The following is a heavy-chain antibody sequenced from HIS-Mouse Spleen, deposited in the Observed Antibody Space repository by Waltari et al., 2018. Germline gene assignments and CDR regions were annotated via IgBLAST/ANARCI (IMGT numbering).Heavy chain of an antibody. Sequence: QVQLVESGGGVVQPGRSLRLSCAASGFTSCRYAMHWVRQAPGKGLEWVAVISYDGSNKYYADSVKGRFTISRDNSKNTLYLQMNSLRAEDTAVYYCARDHSGWYFDYWGQGTLVTVSS. D-gene: IGHD6-19*01. V-gene: IGHV3-30-3*01. CDR3: ARDHSGWYFDY. CDR2: ISYDGSNK. CDR1: GFTSCRYA. J-gene: IGHJ4*02.